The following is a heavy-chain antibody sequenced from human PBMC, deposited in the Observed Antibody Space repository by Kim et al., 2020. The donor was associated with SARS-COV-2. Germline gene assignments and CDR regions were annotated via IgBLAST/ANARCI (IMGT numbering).Heavy chain of an antibody. V-gene: IGHV3-49*04. CDR2: IRSKAYGGTT. CDR3: TRGSIWDIVVVVAATSYY. CDR1: GFTFGDYA. J-gene: IGHJ4*02. D-gene: IGHD2-15*01. Sequence: GGSLRLSCTASGFTFGDYAMSWVRQAPGKGLEWVGFIRSKAYGGTTEYAASVKGRFTISRDDSKSIAYLQMNSLKTEDTAVYYCTRGSIWDIVVVVAATSYYWGQGTLVTVSS.